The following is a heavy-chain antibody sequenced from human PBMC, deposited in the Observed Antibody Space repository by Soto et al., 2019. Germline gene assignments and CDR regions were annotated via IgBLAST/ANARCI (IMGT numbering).Heavy chain of an antibody. CDR1: GGTFSSYA. J-gene: IGHJ6*02. Sequence: QVQLVQSGAEVKKPGSSVNVSCKASGGTFSSYAISWVRQAPGQGLEWMGGIIPIFGTANYEQKFQGRVTITADESTSKAYMELSSLRSEDTAVYYCARDLGPVVAATFYGYGMDVWGQGTTVTVSS. D-gene: IGHD2-15*01. CDR2: IIPIFGTA. CDR3: ARDLGPVVAATFYGYGMDV. V-gene: IGHV1-69*01.